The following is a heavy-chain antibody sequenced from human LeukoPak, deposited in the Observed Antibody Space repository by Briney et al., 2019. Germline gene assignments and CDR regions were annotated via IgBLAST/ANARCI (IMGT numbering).Heavy chain of an antibody. CDR1: GGTFSSYA. CDR3: ARVIAVAGGHYYGMDV. Sequence: GASVKVSCKASGGTFSSYAISWVRQAPGQGLEWMGGTIPIFGTANYAQKFQGRVTITADESTSTAYMELSSLRSEDTAVYYCARVIAVAGGHYYGMDVWGQGTTVTVSS. D-gene: IGHD6-19*01. V-gene: IGHV1-69*13. CDR2: TIPIFGTA. J-gene: IGHJ6*02.